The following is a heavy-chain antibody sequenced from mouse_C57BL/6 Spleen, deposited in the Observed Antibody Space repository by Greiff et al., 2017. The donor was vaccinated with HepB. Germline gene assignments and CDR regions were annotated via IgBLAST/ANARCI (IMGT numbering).Heavy chain of an antibody. J-gene: IGHJ1*03. CDR3: ARRRGNYGYFDV. CDR2: INPNNGVT. V-gene: IGHV1-18*01. CDR1: GYTFTDYN. D-gene: IGHD2-1*01. Sequence: VQLQQSGPELVKPGASVKIPCKASGYTFTDYNMDWVKQSHGKSLEWIGDINPNNGVTIYNQKFKGKATLTVDKTSSTAYMELRSLTSEDTAVYYCARRRGNYGYFDVWGTGTTVTVSS.